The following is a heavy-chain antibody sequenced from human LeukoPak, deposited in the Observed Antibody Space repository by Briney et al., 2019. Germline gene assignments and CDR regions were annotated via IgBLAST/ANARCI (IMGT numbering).Heavy chain of an antibody. CDR1: GGSISSSSYY. V-gene: IGHV3-20*04. D-gene: IGHD1-26*01. CDR3: ARDSYSGSYSYFDY. Sequence: PSETLSLTCTVSGGSISSSSYYWGWIRQPPGKGLEWVSGINWNGGSTGYADSVKGRFTISRDNAKNSLYLQMNSLRAEDTALYYCARDSYSGSYSYFDYWGQGTLVTVSS. J-gene: IGHJ4*02. CDR2: INWNGGST.